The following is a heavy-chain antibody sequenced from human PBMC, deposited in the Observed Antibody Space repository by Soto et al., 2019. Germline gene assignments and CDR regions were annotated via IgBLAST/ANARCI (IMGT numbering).Heavy chain of an antibody. Sequence: GGSLRLSCAASGFTFSSYAMSWVRQAPGKGPEWVSAISGSGGSTYYADSVKGRFTISRDNSKNTLYLQMNSLRAEDTAVYYCAKLGSPVPYYYYGMDVWGQGTTVTVSS. CDR1: GFTFSSYA. J-gene: IGHJ6*02. V-gene: IGHV3-23*01. CDR2: ISGSGGST. D-gene: IGHD6-13*01. CDR3: AKLGSPVPYYYYGMDV.